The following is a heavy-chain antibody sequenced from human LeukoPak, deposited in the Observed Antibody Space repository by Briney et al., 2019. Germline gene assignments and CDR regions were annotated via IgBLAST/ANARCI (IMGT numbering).Heavy chain of an antibody. J-gene: IGHJ5*02. CDR3: ARDSVAVRPGWFDP. CDR2: ISAYNGNT. V-gene: IGHV1-18*01. CDR1: GYSFTTYG. Sequence: ASVKVSCKASGYSFTTYGVNWVRQDPGQGLEWMGWISAYNGNTKYAQKFQGRVTMTTDTSTSTAYMELRSLRSDDTAVYYCARDSVAVRPGWFDPWGQGTLVTVSS. D-gene: IGHD6-6*01.